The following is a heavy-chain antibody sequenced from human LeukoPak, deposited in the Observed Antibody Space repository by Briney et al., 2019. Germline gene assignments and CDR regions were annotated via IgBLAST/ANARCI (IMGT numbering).Heavy chain of an antibody. CDR2: ISGGSRTK. D-gene: IGHD3/OR15-3a*01. CDR1: GYVFSSYS. J-gene: IGHJ1*01. CDR3: ARVFSIGEGGFGLVSY. Sequence: GSLRLSCAASGYVFSSYSMNWVRQAPGKGLEWVSYISGGSRTKYYADSVKGRFTISRDNAKNSLYLQMNSLRAEDTAVYYCARVFSIGEGGFGLVSYWGQGTLVTVSS. V-gene: IGHV3-48*01.